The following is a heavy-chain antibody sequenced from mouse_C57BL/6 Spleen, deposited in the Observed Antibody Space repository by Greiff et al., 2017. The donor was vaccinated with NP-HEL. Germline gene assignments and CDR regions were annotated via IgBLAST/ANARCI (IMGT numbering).Heavy chain of an antibody. V-gene: IGHV1-26*01. CDR2: INPNNGGT. Sequence: EVQLRQSGPELVKPGASVKISCKASGYTFTDYYMNWVKQSHGKSLEWIGDINPNNGGTSYNQKFKGKATLTVDKSSSTAYMELRSLTSEDSAVYYCARRRFITTVVAYYAMDYWGQGTSVTVSS. CDR1: GYTFTDYY. D-gene: IGHD1-1*01. J-gene: IGHJ4*01. CDR3: ARRRFITTVVAYYAMDY.